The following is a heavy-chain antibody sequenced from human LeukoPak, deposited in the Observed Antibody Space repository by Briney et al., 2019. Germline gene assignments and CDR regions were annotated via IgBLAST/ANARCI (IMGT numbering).Heavy chain of an antibody. CDR2: INHSGST. CDR1: GGSFSGYY. J-gene: IGHJ4*02. Sequence: SETPSLTCAVYGGSFSGYYWSWIRQPPGKGLEWIGEINHSGSTNYNPSLKSRVTISVDTSKNQFSLKLSSVTAADTAVYYCARTRGYAFDYWGQGTLVTVSS. V-gene: IGHV4-34*01. D-gene: IGHD5-18*01. CDR3: ARTRGYAFDY.